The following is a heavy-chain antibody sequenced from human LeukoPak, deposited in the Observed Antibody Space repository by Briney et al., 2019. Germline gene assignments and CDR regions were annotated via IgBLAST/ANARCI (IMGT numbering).Heavy chain of an antibody. CDR1: GYTFTSYY. Sequence: GASVKVSCKASGYTFTSYYMHWVRQAPGQGLEWMGIINPSGGSTSYAQKFQGRVTMTRDMSTSTVYMELSSLRSEDTAVYYCARDRARIAAAGRYNWFDPWGQGTLVTVSS. CDR3: ARDRARIAAAGRYNWFDP. J-gene: IGHJ5*02. V-gene: IGHV1-46*01. D-gene: IGHD6-13*01. CDR2: INPSGGST.